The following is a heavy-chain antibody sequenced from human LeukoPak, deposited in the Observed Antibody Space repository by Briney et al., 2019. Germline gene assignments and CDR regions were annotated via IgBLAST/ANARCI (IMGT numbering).Heavy chain of an antibody. CDR1: GGTFSSYA. Sequence: GASVKVSCKASGGTFSSYAISWVRQAPGQGLEWMGRINPNSGGTNYAQKFQGRVTMTRDTSISTAYMELSRLRSDDTAVYYCARDEMATIGEAFDIWGQGTMVTVSS. CDR2: INPNSGGT. J-gene: IGHJ3*02. CDR3: ARDEMATIGEAFDI. V-gene: IGHV1-2*06. D-gene: IGHD5-24*01.